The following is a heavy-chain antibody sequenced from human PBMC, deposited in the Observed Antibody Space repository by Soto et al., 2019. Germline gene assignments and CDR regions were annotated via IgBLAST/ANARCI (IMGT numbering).Heavy chain of an antibody. CDR3: ARVYLYCSSTSCRNWFDP. CDR2: LNHSGST. V-gene: IGHV4-34*01. Sequence: QVQLQQWGAGLLKPSETLSLTCAVYGGSFSGYYWSWIRQPPGKGMEWIGELNHSGSTNYNPSLKSRVTISVDTSKTRFSLKLSSVTAADTAVYYCARVYLYCSSTSCRNWFDPRGQGTLVTVSS. J-gene: IGHJ5*02. D-gene: IGHD2-2*01. CDR1: GGSFSGYY.